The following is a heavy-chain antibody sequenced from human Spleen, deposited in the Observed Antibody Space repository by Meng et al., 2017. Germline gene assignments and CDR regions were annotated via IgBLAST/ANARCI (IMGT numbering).Heavy chain of an antibody. CDR1: GYTFTSYG. CDR2: MRPNSDNT. CDR3: AREGLDP. J-gene: IGHJ5*02. Sequence: QVQLVQSGAKVKKPGASVEVSCKASGYTFTSYGINWVRQATGQGLEWMGYMRPNSDNTDYAQKFQGRITMTTNTSISTAYMELSSLTSEDTAVYYCAREGLDPWGQGTLVTVSS. V-gene: IGHV1-8*01.